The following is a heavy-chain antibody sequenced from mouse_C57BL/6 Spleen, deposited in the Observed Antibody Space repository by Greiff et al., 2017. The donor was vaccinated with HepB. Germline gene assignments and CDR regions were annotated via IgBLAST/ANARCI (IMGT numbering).Heavy chain of an antibody. Sequence: QVQLQQPGAELVKPGASVKLSCKASGYTFTSYWMDWVKQRPGQGLEWIGMIHPNSGSTNYNEKFKSKATLTVDKSSSTAYMQLSSLTSEDSAVYYCARLGGSSVDYWGQGTTLTVSS. CDR2: IHPNSGST. CDR3: ARLGGSSVDY. J-gene: IGHJ2*01. V-gene: IGHV1-64*01. CDR1: GYTFTSYW. D-gene: IGHD1-1*01.